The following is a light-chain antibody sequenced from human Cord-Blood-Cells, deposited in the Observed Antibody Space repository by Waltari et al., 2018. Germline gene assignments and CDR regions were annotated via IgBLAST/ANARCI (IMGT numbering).Light chain of an antibody. CDR3: CSYAGSSSYV. CDR1: SSDVGRYNL. CDR2: EGS. J-gene: IGLJ1*01. V-gene: IGLV2-23*01. Sequence: QSALTQPAPVSWSPGQSITISCTGTSSDVGRYNLISWYQQHPGKAPKLMIYEGSKRPSGVSNRFAGSKSGNTASLTISGLQAEDEADYYCCSYAGSSSYVFGTGTNVTVL.